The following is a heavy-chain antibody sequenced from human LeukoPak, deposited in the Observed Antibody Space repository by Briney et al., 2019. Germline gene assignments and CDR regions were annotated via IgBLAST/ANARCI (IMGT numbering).Heavy chain of an antibody. J-gene: IGHJ4*02. CDR3: AKSLPPHCSGGSCYYFDY. D-gene: IGHD2-15*01. CDR1: GFTFSSYG. CDR2: ISYDGSNK. Sequence: GGSLRLSCAASGFTFSSYGMHWVRQAPGKGLEWVAVISYDGSNKYYADSVKGRFTISRDNSKNTLYLQMNSLRAEDTAVYYCAKSLPPHCSGGSCYYFDYWGQGTLVTVSS. V-gene: IGHV3-30*18.